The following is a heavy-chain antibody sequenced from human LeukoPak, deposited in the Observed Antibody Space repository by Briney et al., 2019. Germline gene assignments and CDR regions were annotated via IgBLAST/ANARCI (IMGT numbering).Heavy chain of an antibody. J-gene: IGHJ5*02. D-gene: IGHD2-15*01. Sequence: SGTLSLTCAVSGGSISSSPWCSWVRQPPGKGLEWIGSVHYSGSTSGSTNYNPSLKSLVTILVDTSKNQFSLKLSSVTAADTAVYYCARVISGGFYNWFDPWGQGTLVTVSS. V-gene: IGHV4-59*11. CDR3: ARVISGGFYNWFDP. CDR1: GGSISSSPW. CDR2: VHYSGSTSGST.